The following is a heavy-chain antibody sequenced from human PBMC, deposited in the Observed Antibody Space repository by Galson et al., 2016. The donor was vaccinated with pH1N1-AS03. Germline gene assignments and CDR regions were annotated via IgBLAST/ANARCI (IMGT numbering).Heavy chain of an antibody. CDR2: ITGSGGTT. J-gene: IGHJ4*02. CDR1: GFTFSSFV. CDR3: AKDLRSKIKVSGFDY. D-gene: IGHD5/OR15-5a*01. Sequence: SLRLSCAASGFTFSSFVMSWVRQAPGKGLEWVAAITGSGGTTYYGDSVKGRFTVSRDNSNNTLYLELNSLRAGDTAIYYCAKDLRSKIKVSGFDYWGQGAPVTVSS. V-gene: IGHV3-23*01.